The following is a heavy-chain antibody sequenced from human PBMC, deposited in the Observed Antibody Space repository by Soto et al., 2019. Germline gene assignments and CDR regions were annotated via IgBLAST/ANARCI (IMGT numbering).Heavy chain of an antibody. CDR3: ARHVAYHYVCGTHRRAGMYV. CDR2: ISAYNGNT. D-gene: IGHD3-16*01. CDR1: GYTFTRYG. J-gene: IGHJ6*02. Sequence: QVQLVQSGAEVKKPGASVKVSCKASGYTFTRYGISWVRQAPGQGLEWMGWISAYNGNTNYAQKLQGRVTMTTDTSTSTAYMELRSLRSDDTAVYYCARHVAYHYVCGTHRRAGMYVLGQGTTVTVSS. V-gene: IGHV1-18*01.